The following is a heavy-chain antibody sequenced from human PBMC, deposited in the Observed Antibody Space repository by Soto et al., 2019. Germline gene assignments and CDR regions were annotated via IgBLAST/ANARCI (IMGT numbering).Heavy chain of an antibody. Sequence: QVQLVQSGAEVKKPGASVKVSCKASGYTFTSYGITWVRQAPGQGLEWMGWISAYNGNTNYAQKLQGRVTMTTDTSTSTAYMELRSLRSNDTTAYYCARSAKQYSNSFFYYFDYWGQGTLVTVSS. V-gene: IGHV1-18*04. CDR2: ISAYNGNT. J-gene: IGHJ4*02. CDR3: ARSAKQYSNSFFYYFDY. CDR1: GYTFTSYG. D-gene: IGHD6-6*01.